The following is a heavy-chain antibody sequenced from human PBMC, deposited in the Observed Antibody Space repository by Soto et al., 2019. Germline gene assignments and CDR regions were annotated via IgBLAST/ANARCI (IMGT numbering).Heavy chain of an antibody. V-gene: IGHV5-51*01. J-gene: IGHJ6*02. Sequence: PGESLKLSCKGSGYSFTSYWLGWVRQMPGKGLEWMGIIYPGDYDTRYSPSFQGQVTISADKSISTAYLQWSSLKASDTAMYHCARTARKYYGGKSEIGYYDGMDVWGQGTTVTVSS. CDR1: GYSFTSYW. CDR3: ARTARKYYGGKSEIGYYDGMDV. CDR2: IYPGDYDT. D-gene: IGHD4-17*01.